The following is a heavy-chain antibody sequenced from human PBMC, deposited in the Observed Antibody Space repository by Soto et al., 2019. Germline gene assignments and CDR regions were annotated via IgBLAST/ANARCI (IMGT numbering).Heavy chain of an antibody. CDR2: IIPIFRTA. Sequence: QVQLVQSGAEVKKPGSSVKVSCKASGGTFSSSAITWVRQAPGQGLEWMGGIIPIFRTANYAQKFQGRVTITADESTSTVYMELGSLRSEDTAVVYCARGPYREGDDLLTRHYYYFGMDVWGQGTTVTVSS. CDR1: GGTFSSSA. J-gene: IGHJ6*02. CDR3: ARGPYREGDDLLTRHYYYFGMDV. V-gene: IGHV1-69*01. D-gene: IGHD3-9*01.